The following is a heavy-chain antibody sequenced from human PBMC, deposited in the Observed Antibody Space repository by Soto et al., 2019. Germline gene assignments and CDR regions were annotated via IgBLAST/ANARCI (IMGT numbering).Heavy chain of an antibody. CDR2: IYRSGSN. Sequence: SETLSLTCVVSGYSITSGHYWGWIRQPPGKGLEWIGNIYRSGSNYYSPSLKSRVTISLDTSKNHISLRLSSVTAADTAVYFCARSIVPTAPYYYYGMDVWGQGTTVTVSS. J-gene: IGHJ6*02. V-gene: IGHV4-38-2*01. D-gene: IGHD2-2*01. CDR1: GYSITSGHY. CDR3: ARSIVPTAPYYYYGMDV.